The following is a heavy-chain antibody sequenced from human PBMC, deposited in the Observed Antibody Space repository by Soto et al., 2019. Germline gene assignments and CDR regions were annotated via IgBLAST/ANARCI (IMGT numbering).Heavy chain of an antibody. CDR1: GFTVSSNY. Sequence: GGSLRLSCAASGFTVSSNYMSWVRQAPGKGLEWVSVIYSGGSTYYADSVKGRFTISRDNSKNTLYLQMNSLRAEDTAVYYCASEKGYCSSTSCSIPRPNYSGMDVWGQGTTVTVSS. CDR3: ASEKGYCSSTSCSIPRPNYSGMDV. CDR2: IYSGGST. D-gene: IGHD2-2*01. V-gene: IGHV3-53*01. J-gene: IGHJ6*02.